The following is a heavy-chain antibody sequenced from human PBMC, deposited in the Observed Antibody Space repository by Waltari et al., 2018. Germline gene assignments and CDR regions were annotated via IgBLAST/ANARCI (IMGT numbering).Heavy chain of an antibody. CDR3: AREARGYDY. Sequence: EVQLEESGGGLVKPGGSLRLSCAASGFMSSTFTMNWVRQAPGKGLEWVSSIDSTSTYIYHADSVKGRFTISRDNAKNSLYLQMNGLRVEDTGVYYCAREARGYDYWGQGTLVTVSS. J-gene: IGHJ4*02. CDR1: GFMSSTFT. CDR2: IDSTSTYI. D-gene: IGHD5-12*01. V-gene: IGHV3-21*02.